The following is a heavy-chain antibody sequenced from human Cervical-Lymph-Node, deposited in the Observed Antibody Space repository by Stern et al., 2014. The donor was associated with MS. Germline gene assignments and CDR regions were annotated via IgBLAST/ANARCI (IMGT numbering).Heavy chain of an antibody. Sequence: QVQLQESGPGLVKPSETLSLTCTVSGGSISSSSYYWGWIRQPPGKGLEWIGSIYYSGSTYYNPSLKSRVTISVETSKNQFSLKLSLVPAADTAVYYCARQGVVVTAAWFDPWGQGTLVTVSS. CDR2: IYYSGST. V-gene: IGHV4-39*01. CDR3: ARQGVVVTAAWFDP. J-gene: IGHJ5*02. CDR1: GGSISSSSYY. D-gene: IGHD2-21*02.